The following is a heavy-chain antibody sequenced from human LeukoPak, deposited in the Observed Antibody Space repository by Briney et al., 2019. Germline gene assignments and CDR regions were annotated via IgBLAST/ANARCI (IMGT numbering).Heavy chain of an antibody. Sequence: ASVKVSCKASSYTFTSYGISWVRQAPGQVLEWMGWISAYNGNTNYAQKLQGRVTMTTDTSTSTAYMELRSLRSDDTAVYYCARAQGGGYYDSSGYDYWGQGTLVTVSS. CDR1: SYTFTSYG. D-gene: IGHD3-22*01. J-gene: IGHJ4*02. CDR2: ISAYNGNT. V-gene: IGHV1-18*01. CDR3: ARAQGGGYYDSSGYDY.